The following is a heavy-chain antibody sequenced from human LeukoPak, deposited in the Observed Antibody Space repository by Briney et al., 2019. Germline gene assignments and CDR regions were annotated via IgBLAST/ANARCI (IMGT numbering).Heavy chain of an antibody. V-gene: IGHV4-59*01. Sequence: PSETLSLTCTVSGGSISSYHWSWIRQPPGKGLEWVGYIYYTGSTNYNPSLKSRVTISVDTSKNQFSLKLSSVTTADTAVYYCARGRGSSGWFDYWGQGTLVTVSS. J-gene: IGHJ4*02. CDR3: ARGRGSSGWFDY. CDR1: GGSISSYH. CDR2: IYYTGST. D-gene: IGHD6-19*01.